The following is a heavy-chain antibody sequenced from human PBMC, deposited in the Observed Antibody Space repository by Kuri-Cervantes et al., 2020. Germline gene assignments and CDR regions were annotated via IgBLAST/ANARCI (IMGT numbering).Heavy chain of an antibody. CDR2: ISWNSENI. D-gene: IGHD1-14*01. V-gene: IGHV3-9*01. J-gene: IGHJ4*02. CDR1: GFTFDDYA. CDR3: TRTRTYYFDY. Sequence: SLKISCAASGFTFDDYAMHWVRQAPGKGLEWVSCISWNSENIAYADSVRGRFTISRDNAKNSLYLQMNSLRAEDTAVYYCTRTRTYYFDYWGQGTLVTVSS.